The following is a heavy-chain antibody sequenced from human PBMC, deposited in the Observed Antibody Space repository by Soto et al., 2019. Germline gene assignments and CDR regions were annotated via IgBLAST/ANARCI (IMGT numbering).Heavy chain of an antibody. CDR3: ARGRGDILTGYRPGNWFDP. CDR1: GGTFSSYA. V-gene: IGHV1-69*01. Sequence: QVQLVQSGAEVKKPGSSVKVSCKASGGTFSSYAISWVRQAPGQGLECMGGIIPIFGTANYAQKFQGRVTITPDESTSTDYMELSSLKIEDTAVYYCARGRGDILTGYRPGNWFDPWGQGTLVTVSS. D-gene: IGHD3-9*01. J-gene: IGHJ5*02. CDR2: IIPIFGTA.